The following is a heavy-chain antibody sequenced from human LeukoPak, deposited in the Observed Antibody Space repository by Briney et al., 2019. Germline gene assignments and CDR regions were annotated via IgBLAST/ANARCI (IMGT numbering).Heavy chain of an antibody. CDR2: INHSART. J-gene: IGHJ6*03. Sequence: PSETLSLTCAVYGGSFSDYFWSWIRQPPGKGLEWIGEINHSARTNYNPSLKSRVSISVDTSNNQFSLRLSSVTAADTAVYYCARGRSRVAAYMDVWGKGTTVTVSS. D-gene: IGHD2-15*01. CDR3: ARGRSRVAAYMDV. CDR1: GGSFSDYF. V-gene: IGHV4-34*01.